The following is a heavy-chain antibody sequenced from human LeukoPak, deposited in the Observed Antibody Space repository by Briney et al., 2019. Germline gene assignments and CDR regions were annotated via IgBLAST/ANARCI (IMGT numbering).Heavy chain of an antibody. Sequence: SETLSLTCAVYGGSFSGYYWSWIRQPPGKGLEWIGEINHSGSTNYNPSLKSRVTMSVDTSKNQFSLKLSSVTAAYTAVYYCARSNYVWGSYRPRQSDAFDIWGQGTMVTVSS. CDR1: GGSFSGYY. CDR3: ARSNYVWGSYRPRQSDAFDI. J-gene: IGHJ3*02. D-gene: IGHD3-16*02. CDR2: INHSGST. V-gene: IGHV4-34*01.